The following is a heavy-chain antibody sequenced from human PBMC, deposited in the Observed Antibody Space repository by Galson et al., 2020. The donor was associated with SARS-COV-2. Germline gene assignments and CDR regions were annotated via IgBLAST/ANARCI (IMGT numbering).Heavy chain of an antibody. D-gene: IGHD1-7*01. Sequence: ASVKVSCKASGGTFSSYAISWVRQAPGQGLEWMGGIIPIFSTANYAQKFQGRVTITTDESTSTAYMELSSLRSEDTAVYYCARVNGITGTTYYYYYYMDVWGKGTTVTVSS. J-gene: IGHJ6*03. CDR2: IIPIFSTA. V-gene: IGHV1-69*05. CDR1: GGTFSSYA. CDR3: ARVNGITGTTYYYYYYMDV.